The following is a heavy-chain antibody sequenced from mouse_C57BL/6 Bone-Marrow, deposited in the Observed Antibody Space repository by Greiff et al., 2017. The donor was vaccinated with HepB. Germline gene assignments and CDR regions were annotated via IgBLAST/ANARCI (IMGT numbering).Heavy chain of an antibody. CDR3: ARHGAVGFDY. Sequence: EVKLMESGGDLVKPGGSLKLSCAASGFTFSSYGMSWVRQTPDKRLEWVATISSGGSYTYYPDSVKGRFTISRDNAKNTLYLQMSSLKSEDTAMYYCARHGAVGFDYWGQGTTLTVSS. V-gene: IGHV5-6*01. J-gene: IGHJ2*01. CDR1: GFTFSSYG. CDR2: ISSGGSYT.